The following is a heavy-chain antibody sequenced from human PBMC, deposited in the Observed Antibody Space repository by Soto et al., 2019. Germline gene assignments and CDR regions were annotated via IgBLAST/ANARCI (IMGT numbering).Heavy chain of an antibody. CDR1: GFTFISYG. D-gene: IGHD6-13*01. Sequence: QPWGSLRLACAASGFTFISYGIHWFRHSPFKWLEWVAVIWYDGTNKYYVDSVKGRFTISKDNSKNTLYLQMNSLRAEDTAIYYCARDIGDQTSRWTDAFDIWGQGTMVTVSS. J-gene: IGHJ3*02. V-gene: IGHV3-33*01. CDR3: ARDIGDQTSRWTDAFDI. CDR2: IWYDGTNK.